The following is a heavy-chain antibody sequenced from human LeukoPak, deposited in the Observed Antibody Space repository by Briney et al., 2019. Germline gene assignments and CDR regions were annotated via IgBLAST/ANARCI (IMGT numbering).Heavy chain of an antibody. Sequence: GGSLRLSCAASGFTFSSYAMSWVRQAPGKGLEWVAVISYDGSNKYYADSVKGRFTISRDNSKNTLYLQMNSLRAEDTAVYYCASEGLRFLEWLALPTGYFDYWGQGTLVTVSS. CDR2: ISYDGSNK. CDR3: ASEGLRFLEWLALPTGYFDY. J-gene: IGHJ4*02. V-gene: IGHV3-30*01. D-gene: IGHD3-3*01. CDR1: GFTFSSYA.